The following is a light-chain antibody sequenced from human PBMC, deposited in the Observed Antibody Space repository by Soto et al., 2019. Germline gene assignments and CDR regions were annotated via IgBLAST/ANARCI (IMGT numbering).Light chain of an antibody. J-gene: IGLJ2*01. CDR3: SSYTTIKTVV. Sequence: QCVLTQPPSASGSPGQSVTISCTGTSNDVGAYNYVSWYQQEPGKAPKLMIYAVNKRPSGVPDRFSGSKSGNTASLTVSGLRAADEADYHCSSYTTIKTVVFGGGTKLTVL. CDR1: SNDVGAYNY. V-gene: IGLV2-8*01. CDR2: AVN.